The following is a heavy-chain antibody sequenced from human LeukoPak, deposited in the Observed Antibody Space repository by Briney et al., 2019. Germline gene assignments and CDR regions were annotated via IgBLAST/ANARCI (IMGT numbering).Heavy chain of an antibody. Sequence: GGSLRLSCAASGFTFSSYSMHWVRQAPGNGLEWVSYISRSSSTRYADSVKGRFTISRDNAKNSLYLQMNSLRDEDTAVYYCARDCSYCVDYWGQGTLVTVSS. CDR1: GFTFSSYS. CDR2: ISRSSSTR. CDR3: ARDCSYCVDY. D-gene: IGHD2-21*01. J-gene: IGHJ4*02. V-gene: IGHV3-48*02.